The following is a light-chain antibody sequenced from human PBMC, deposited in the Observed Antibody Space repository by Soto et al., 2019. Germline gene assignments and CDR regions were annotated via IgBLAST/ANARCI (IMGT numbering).Light chain of an antibody. J-gene: IGLJ2*01. Sequence: SYELTQPPSVSVAPGQTARITCEGNNIGSKSVHWYQQKPGQAPVLVVYGDSDRPSGTPERFSGSDSGNTATLTIGGVEAGDEADYYCQVWHIISDHVVFGGGTKL. CDR3: QVWHIISDHVV. V-gene: IGLV3-21*02. CDR1: NIGSKS. CDR2: GDS.